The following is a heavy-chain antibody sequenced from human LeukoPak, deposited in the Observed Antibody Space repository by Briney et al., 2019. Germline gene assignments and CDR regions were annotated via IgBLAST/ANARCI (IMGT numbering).Heavy chain of an antibody. V-gene: IGHV1-69*13. D-gene: IGHD2-2*01. CDR3: ARGPHPIVVVPAAISYYYYYGMDV. J-gene: IGHJ6*02. CDR2: IIPIFGTA. Sequence: SVKVSCKSSGGTFSSYAIIWVRQAPGQGLEWMGGIIPIFGTANYAQKFQGRVTITADESTSTAYMELSSLRSEDTAVYYCARGPHPIVVVPAAISYYYYYGMDVWGQGTTVTVSS. CDR1: GGTFSSYA.